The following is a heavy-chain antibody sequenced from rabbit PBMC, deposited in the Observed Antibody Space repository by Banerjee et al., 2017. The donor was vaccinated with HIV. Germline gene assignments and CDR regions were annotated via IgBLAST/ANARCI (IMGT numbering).Heavy chain of an antibody. CDR1: GFSFSSSYW. Sequence: QEQLVESGGGLVQPEGSLTLTCTASGFSFSSSYWICWVRQAPGKGLEWIACIYTGSGSTYYASWVKGRFTISSDNAQNTVDLQMTSLTAADTATYFCARRYVGDRYTFSLRGQGTLVTVS. V-gene: IGHV1S45*01. J-gene: IGHJ3*01. D-gene: IGHD4-2*01. CDR2: IYTGSGST. CDR3: ARRYVGDRYTFSL.